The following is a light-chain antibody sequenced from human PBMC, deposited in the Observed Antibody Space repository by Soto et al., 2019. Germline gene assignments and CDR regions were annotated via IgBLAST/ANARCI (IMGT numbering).Light chain of an antibody. J-gene: IGKJ5*01. CDR3: HQRQYLPPIT. Sequence: VLALSPGTVSLTHEERATLSCRTSLSVSVYLDWYQQRPGQAPRLLISDASNRATGIPARFSGSGSGTDFTLTISSLEPEDFAVYYCHQRQYLPPITFGHRGRPENK. CDR1: LSVSVY. CDR2: DAS. V-gene: IGKV3-11*01.